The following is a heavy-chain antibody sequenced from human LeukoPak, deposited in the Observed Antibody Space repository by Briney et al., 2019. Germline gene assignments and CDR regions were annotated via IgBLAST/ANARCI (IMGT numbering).Heavy chain of an antibody. CDR2: IYSGGST. J-gene: IGHJ4*02. V-gene: IGHV3-53*01. CDR1: GFTVSSNY. Sequence: GGSLRLSCAASGFTVSSNYMNWVRQAPGKGLEWVSVIYSGGSTYYADSVKGRFTISRDNSKNTLYLLMNSLRAEDTAVYYCASYSSGWFKPLDSWGQGTLVTVSS. D-gene: IGHD6-19*01. CDR3: ASYSSGWFKPLDS.